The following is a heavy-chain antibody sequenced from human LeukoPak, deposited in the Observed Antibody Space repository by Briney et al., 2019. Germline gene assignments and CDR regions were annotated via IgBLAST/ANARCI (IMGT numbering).Heavy chain of an antibody. CDR2: VTSSSSSM. Sequence: GGSLRLSCVASGFTFSIYTMSWVRQAPGKGLEWVSSVTSSSSSMYSADSVKGRLTISRDNAKNSLYLQMNSLRAEDTAVYYCARDLAWGGYWGQGTLVTVSS. CDR1: GFTFSIYT. CDR3: ARDLAWGGY. D-gene: IGHD7-27*01. J-gene: IGHJ4*02. V-gene: IGHV3-21*01.